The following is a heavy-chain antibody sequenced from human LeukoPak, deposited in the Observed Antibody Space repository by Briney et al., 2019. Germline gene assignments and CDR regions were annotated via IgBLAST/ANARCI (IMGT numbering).Heavy chain of an antibody. CDR1: GYTFTGYY. CDR2: INPNSGGT. J-gene: IGHJ4*02. CDR3: ARDYGGNSVQDY. D-gene: IGHD4-23*01. Sequence: ASAKVSCKASGYTFTGYYMHWVRQAPGQGLEWMGWINPNSGGTNYAQKFQGRVTMTRDTSISTAYMELSRLRSDDTAVYYCARDYGGNSVQDYWGQGTLVTVSS. V-gene: IGHV1-2*02.